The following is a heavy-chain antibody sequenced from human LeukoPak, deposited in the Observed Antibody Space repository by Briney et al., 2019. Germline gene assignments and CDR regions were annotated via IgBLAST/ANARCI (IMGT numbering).Heavy chain of an antibody. CDR3: ATFDSSGYYF. V-gene: IGHV3-23*01. Sequence: GGSLRLSCAASGFTFSSYAMSWVRQAPGKGLEWVSAISGSGGSTYYADSVKGRFTISRDNSKTTLYLQMNSLRAEDTAVYYCATFDSSGYYFGGQGTLVTVSS. CDR2: ISGSGGST. CDR1: GFTFSSYA. D-gene: IGHD3-22*01. J-gene: IGHJ4*02.